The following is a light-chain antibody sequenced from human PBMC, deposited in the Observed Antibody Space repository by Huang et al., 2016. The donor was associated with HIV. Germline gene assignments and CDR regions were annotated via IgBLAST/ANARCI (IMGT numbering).Light chain of an antibody. Sequence: DIVMTQSPLSLPVTPGEPASISCRSSQSLLHGTGYNYLYWYWQKAGQPPQLLIYLGSNRASGVPGRFSASGSGTDFTLKISRVEAEDVGVYYCMQALQTPSFGQGTRLEIK. CDR1: QSLLHGTGYNY. V-gene: IGKV2-28*01. J-gene: IGKJ2*03. CDR2: LGS. CDR3: MQALQTPS.